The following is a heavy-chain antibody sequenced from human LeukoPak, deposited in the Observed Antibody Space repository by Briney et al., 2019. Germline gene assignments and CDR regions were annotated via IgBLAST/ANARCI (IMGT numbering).Heavy chain of an antibody. J-gene: IGHJ4*02. D-gene: IGHD1-1*01. CDR1: GGSVSSSYY. CDR3: ARDGPWKSDY. V-gene: IGHV4-39*02. CDR2: ICSGGNI. Sequence: SETLSLTCTVSGGSVSSSYYWGWIRQPPGKGPEWIGSICSGGNICSNPSLESRVTISVDSSRSHFFLQLTSVTAADTAVYFCARDGPWKSDYWGQGTLVTVSS.